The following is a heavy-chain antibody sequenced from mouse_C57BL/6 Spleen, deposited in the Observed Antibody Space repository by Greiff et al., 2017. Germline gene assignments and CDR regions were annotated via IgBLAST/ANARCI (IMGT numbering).Heavy chain of an antibody. CDR2: IWSDGST. J-gene: IGHJ3*01. CDR1: GFSLTSYG. V-gene: IGHV2-6-1*01. Sequence: VQLKESGPGLVAPSQSLSITCTVSGFSLTSYGVHWVRQPPGKGLEWLVVIWSDGSTTYNSALKSRLSISKDNSKSQVFLKMNSLQTDDTAMYYCARHRDYDGAWFAYWGQGTLVTVSA. CDR3: ARHRDYDGAWFAY. D-gene: IGHD2-4*01.